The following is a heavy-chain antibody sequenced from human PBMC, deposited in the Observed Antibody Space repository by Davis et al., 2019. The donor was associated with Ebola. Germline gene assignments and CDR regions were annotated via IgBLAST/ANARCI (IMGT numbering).Heavy chain of an antibody. CDR3: ARGPRSYFRAGGDDY. J-gene: IGHJ4*02. CDR1: GYSFTSYW. V-gene: IGHV5-51*01. CDR2: IYPGDSDT. D-gene: IGHD3-10*01. Sequence: KVSCKGSGYSFTSYWIGWVRQMPGKGLEWMGIIYPGDSDTRYSPSFQGQVTISVYKSINTAYLQWSSLKASDTAMYYCARGPRSYFRAGGDDYWGQGTLVTVSS.